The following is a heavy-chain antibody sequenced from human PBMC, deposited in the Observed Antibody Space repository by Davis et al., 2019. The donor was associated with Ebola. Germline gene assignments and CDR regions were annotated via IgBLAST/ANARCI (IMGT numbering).Heavy chain of an antibody. V-gene: IGHV5-51*01. CDR2: IYPGDSDT. D-gene: IGHD3-10*01. J-gene: IGHJ6*03. CDR1: GYSFTSYW. CDR3: ARLWFGELFIPDYYYYMDV. Sequence: PGGSLRLSCKGSGYSFTSYWIGWVRQMPGKGLEWMGIIYPGDSDTNYSPSFQGHVTISADKSISTAYLQWSSLKASDTAMYYCARLWFGELFIPDYYYYMDVWGKGTTVTVSS.